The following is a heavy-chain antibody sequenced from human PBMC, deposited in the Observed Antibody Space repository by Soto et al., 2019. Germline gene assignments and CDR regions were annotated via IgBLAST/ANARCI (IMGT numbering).Heavy chain of an antibody. Sequence: QVQLVQSGAEVKKPEASVKVSCKASGYSFTSYGISWVRQAPGQGLEWMGWISAYNGNTNYAQKLQGRVTMTTDTSYMELRSLRSDDTAVYYCARDNGFGESDVWGQGTTVTVSS. CDR2: ISAYNGNT. CDR3: ARDNGFGESDV. D-gene: IGHD3-10*01. V-gene: IGHV1-18*01. CDR1: GYSFTSYG. J-gene: IGHJ6*02.